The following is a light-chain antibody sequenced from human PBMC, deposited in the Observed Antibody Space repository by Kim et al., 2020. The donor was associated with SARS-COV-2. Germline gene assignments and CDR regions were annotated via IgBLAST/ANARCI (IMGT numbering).Light chain of an antibody. V-gene: IGLV7-43*01. CDR2: STN. Sequence: QTVVTQEPSLTVSPGGTVTLTCASSTGAVTSAYYPNWFQQKPGHAPRALIYSTNIKHSWTPARFSGSLLGVKAALTLSGVQPEDEADYYCLLNYGADQLFGGGTKVTVL. CDR1: TGAVTSAYY. CDR3: LLNYGADQL. J-gene: IGLJ2*01.